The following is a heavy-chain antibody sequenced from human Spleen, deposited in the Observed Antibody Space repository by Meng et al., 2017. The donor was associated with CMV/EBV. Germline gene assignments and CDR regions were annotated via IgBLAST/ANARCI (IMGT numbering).Heavy chain of an antibody. CDR1: VFSFNFCS. CDR2: INWSGSGT. Sequence: VFSFNFCSLSRVRLAPGKGMELVSGINWSGSGTGYAYSVKGRFSISRDNAKNTLSLQMNSLRAEDTALYFCARVRGKGVWDRWYFDLWGRGTLVTVSS. D-gene: IGHD3-10*01. J-gene: IGHJ2*01. V-gene: IGHV3-20*03. CDR3: ARVRGKGVWDRWYFDL.